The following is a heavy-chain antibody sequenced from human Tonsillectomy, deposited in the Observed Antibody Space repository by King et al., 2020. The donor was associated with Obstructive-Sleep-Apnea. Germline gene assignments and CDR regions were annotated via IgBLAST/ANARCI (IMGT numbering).Heavy chain of an antibody. Sequence: QLVQSGGGVVQPGGSLRLSCAASGFTFSSYDMHWVRQAPGKGLEWVALTRYDGGNKNYGDSVKGRFTISRDNSKNTLYLQMNGLRAEDTARYYCAKERGDHLVPNDAFEVWGQGTMVTVAS. J-gene: IGHJ3*01. V-gene: IGHV3-30*02. D-gene: IGHD6-13*01. CDR2: TRYDGGNK. CDR1: GFTFSSYD. CDR3: AKERGDHLVPNDAFEV.